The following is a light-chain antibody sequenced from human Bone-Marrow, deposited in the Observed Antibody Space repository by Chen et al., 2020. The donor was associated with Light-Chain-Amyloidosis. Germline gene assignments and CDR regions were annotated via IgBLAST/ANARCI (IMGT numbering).Light chain of an antibody. V-gene: IGLV2-14*01. Sequence: QSALTQPASVSGSPGQSITISCTGTSSDVGGDNHVSWYQQHPDKAPKLMIYEVTNPPSWVPDRFAGSKSDNTASLTISGLQTEDEADYVCSSYTITNTLVFGSGTRVTVL. CDR3: SSYTITNTLV. CDR2: EVT. CDR1: SSDVGGDNH. J-gene: IGLJ1*01.